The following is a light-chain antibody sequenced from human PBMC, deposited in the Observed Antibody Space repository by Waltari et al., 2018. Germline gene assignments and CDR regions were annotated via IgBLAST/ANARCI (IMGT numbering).Light chain of an antibody. CDR2: GAS. J-gene: IGKJ1*01. CDR1: QSASGN. V-gene: IGKV3-15*01. CDR3: QQYNNWPRT. Sequence: ILMTQPPATRSVSPGQRATRSCRASQSASGNVAWYQQKPGQAPRLLIYGASTRATGIPARISGSGSATEFTLTISSLQSEDFAVYYCQQYNNWPRTFGQGTKVEIK.